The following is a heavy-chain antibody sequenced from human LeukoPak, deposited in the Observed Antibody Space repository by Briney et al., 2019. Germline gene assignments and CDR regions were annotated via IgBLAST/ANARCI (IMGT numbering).Heavy chain of an antibody. J-gene: IGHJ3*01. CDR3: ARRTDRVDDAFDA. CDR1: GGPFDNYA. Sequence: ASVKISCKSSGGPFDNYAINWVRQAPGQGPEWMGRIIPSLNRANYAQIRVTITADKSTATAYMELSGLRYEDTAVYYCARRTDRVDDAFDAWGQGTMVTVSS. D-gene: IGHD3/OR15-3a*01. V-gene: IGHV1-69*04. CDR2: IIPSLNRA.